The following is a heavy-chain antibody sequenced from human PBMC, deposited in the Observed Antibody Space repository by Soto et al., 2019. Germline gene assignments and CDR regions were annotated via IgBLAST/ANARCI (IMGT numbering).Heavy chain of an antibody. CDR3: ASQKLDVPAFFYY. J-gene: IGHJ4*02. Sequence: QLQLQESGPGLVKPSETLSLTCTVSGGSINNNNYYWGWVRQPPGKGLEWIASISRSGTTYYNPSLKSRVTKSVDTSRNQCSPTLTSVTAADTAVYYCASQKLDVPAFFYYWSQGTLVTVSS. CDR2: ISRSGTT. D-gene: IGHD3-3*02. CDR1: GGSINNNNYY. V-gene: IGHV4-39*01.